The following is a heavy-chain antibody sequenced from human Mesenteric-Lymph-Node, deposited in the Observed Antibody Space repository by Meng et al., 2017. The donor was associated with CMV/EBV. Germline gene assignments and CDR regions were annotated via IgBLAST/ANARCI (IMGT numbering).Heavy chain of an antibody. CDR1: GFTFKTYA. Sequence: ESLKISCVASGFTFKTYAMNWVRQAPGKGLEWVASISRTSDYIYYADSVKGRFTISRDNAKDALYLQMSSLRAEDTAVYYCAREGYCSGTTCNAAYYHGMDVWGQGTTVTVSS. CDR2: ISRTSDYI. V-gene: IGHV3-21*01. D-gene: IGHD2-2*01. CDR3: AREGYCSGTTCNAAYYHGMDV. J-gene: IGHJ6*02.